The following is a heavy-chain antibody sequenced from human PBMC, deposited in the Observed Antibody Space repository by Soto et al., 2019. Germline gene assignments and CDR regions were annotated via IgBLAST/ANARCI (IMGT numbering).Heavy chain of an antibody. CDR3: ERADGLYYYYYGMDV. CDR2: IYSGGST. J-gene: IGHJ6*02. Sequence: LSGSGSRVPIITNYMSCVRHTPGKGLEWVSVIYSGGSTYYADSVKGRFTISRDNSKNTLYLQMNSLRAEDTAVYYCERADGLYYYYYGMDVWGQGTTVTVSS. V-gene: IGHV3-53*01. CDR1: RVPIITNY.